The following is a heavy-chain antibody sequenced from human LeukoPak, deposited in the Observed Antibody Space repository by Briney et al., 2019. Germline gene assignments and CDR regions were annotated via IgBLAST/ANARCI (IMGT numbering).Heavy chain of an antibody. D-gene: IGHD6-13*01. CDR3: ARGIEVIAGDIFDH. V-gene: IGHV3-30-3*01. Sequence: QTGGSLRLSCAASGFTFSSYAMHWVRQAPGKGLEWVAVISYDGSNKYYADSVKGRFTISRDNPKNTLFLQMNSLKTENTGVYYCARGIEVIAGDIFDHWGQGTLLTVSS. J-gene: IGHJ4*02. CDR1: GFTFSSYA. CDR2: ISYDGSNK.